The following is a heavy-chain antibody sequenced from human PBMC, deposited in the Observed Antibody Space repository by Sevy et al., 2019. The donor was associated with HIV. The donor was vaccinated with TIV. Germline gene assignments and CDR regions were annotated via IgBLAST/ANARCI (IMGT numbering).Heavy chain of an antibody. J-gene: IGHJ4*02. CDR1: GFRLNTYA. CDR3: ARDAGYTTKFHPLH. Sequence: GGSLRLSCSASGFRLNTYAMHWVRQAPGKGLEWVSVISSTGNFESYAASVKGRFTISKDNSKNTLSLQMNSLRTEDTAMYYCARDAGYTTKFHPLHWGQGTLVTVSS. CDR2: ISSTGNFE. V-gene: IGHV3-30*04. D-gene: IGHD5-12*01.